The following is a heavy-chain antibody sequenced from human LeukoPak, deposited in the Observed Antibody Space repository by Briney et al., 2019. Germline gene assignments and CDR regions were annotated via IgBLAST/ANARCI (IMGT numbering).Heavy chain of an antibody. CDR1: GFTFSSYA. J-gene: IGHJ3*02. CDR2: ISGSGGST. Sequence: GGSLRLSCAASGFTFSSYAMSWVRQAPGKGLEWVSAISGSGGSTYYADSVKGRFTISRDNAKNSLYLQMNSLRAEDTAVYYCARTDYGDYYNDAFDIWGQGTMVTVSS. D-gene: IGHD4-17*01. V-gene: IGHV3-23*01. CDR3: ARTDYGDYYNDAFDI.